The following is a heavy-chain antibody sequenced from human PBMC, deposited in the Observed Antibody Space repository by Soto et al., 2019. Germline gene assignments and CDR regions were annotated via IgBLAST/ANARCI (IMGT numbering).Heavy chain of an antibody. D-gene: IGHD2-15*01. CDR1: GGTFSSYA. Sequence: QVQLVQSGAEVKNPGSSEKVSCKASGGTFSSYAISWVRQAPGQGLEWMGGIIPIFGTANYAQKFQGRVTITADESTSTAYMELSSLRSEDTAVYNCARHPGGRGYYYGMDVWGQGTTVTVSS. CDR2: IIPIFGTA. J-gene: IGHJ6*02. CDR3: ARHPGGRGYYYGMDV. V-gene: IGHV1-69*12.